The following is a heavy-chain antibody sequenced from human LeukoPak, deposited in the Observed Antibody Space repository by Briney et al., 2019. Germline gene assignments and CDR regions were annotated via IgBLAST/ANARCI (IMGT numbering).Heavy chain of an antibody. J-gene: IGHJ4*02. CDR3: ARGDADFDY. Sequence: GGSLRLSCAASGFTFSSYNMNWVRQVPGKGLEWVSSIRSSSNNVSYGDSMKGRFTISRDNAKNSLYLQMNGLRAEDTAVYYCARGDADFDYWGQGTLVTVSS. V-gene: IGHV3-21*01. CDR2: IRSSSNNV. CDR1: GFTFSSYN.